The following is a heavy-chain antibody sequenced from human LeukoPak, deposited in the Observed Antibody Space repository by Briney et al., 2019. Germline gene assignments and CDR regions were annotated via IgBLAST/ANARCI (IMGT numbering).Heavy chain of an antibody. CDR2: IYYSGST. D-gene: IGHD2-2*01. CDR1: GGSISSSSYH. J-gene: IGHJ6*03. V-gene: IGHV4-39*01. CDR3: ARLGYCSSTSCYSLFYYYYYMDV. Sequence: SETLSLTCTVSGGSISSSSYHWGWIRQPPGKGLEWIGSIYYSGSTYYNPSLKSRVTISVDTSKNQFSLKLSSVTAADTAVYYCARLGYCSSTSCYSLFYYYYYMDVWGKGTTVTVSS.